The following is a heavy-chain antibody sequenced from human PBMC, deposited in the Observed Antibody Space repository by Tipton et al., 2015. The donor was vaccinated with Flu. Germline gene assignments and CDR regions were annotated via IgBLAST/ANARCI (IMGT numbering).Heavy chain of an antibody. CDR1: GGTFSSYA. CDR3: ARGGPNCRGGSCSPWYYYGMVV. Sequence: QLVQSGAEVKKPGSSVKVSCKASGGTFSSYAISWVRQAPGQGLEWMGGIIPIFGTANYAQKFQGRVTITADESTSTAYMELSSLRSEDTAVYFRARGGPNCRGGSCSPWYYYGMVVWGQGTTVTVSS. J-gene: IGHJ6*02. D-gene: IGHD2-15*01. V-gene: IGHV1-69*01. CDR2: IIPIFGTA.